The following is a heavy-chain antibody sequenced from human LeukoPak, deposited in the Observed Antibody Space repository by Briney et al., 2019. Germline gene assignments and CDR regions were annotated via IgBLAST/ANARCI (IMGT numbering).Heavy chain of an antibody. CDR3: ARSQPPYYYYYYGMDV. CDR2: IYYSGST. Sequence: PSETPSLTCTVSGGSIRNNNYFWGWIRQPPGKGLEWIGSIYYSGSTYYHPSLKSRVTISVDTSKNQFSLKLSSVTAADTAVYYCARSQPPYYYYYYGMDVWGQGTTVTVSS. J-gene: IGHJ6*02. CDR1: GGSIRNNNYF. V-gene: IGHV4-39*01.